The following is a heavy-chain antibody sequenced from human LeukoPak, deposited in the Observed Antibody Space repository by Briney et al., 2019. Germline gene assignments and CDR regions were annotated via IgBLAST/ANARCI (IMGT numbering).Heavy chain of an antibody. Sequence: GGSLRLSCSASGFTFSRYTMSWVRQAPGKGLEWVSCMSSTSSSYKYYADSVKGRFTISRDNSKNTLYLQMNSLRAEDTAVYYCVKDRTMFSGDDAFDIWGQGTMVTVSS. J-gene: IGHJ3*02. V-gene: IGHV3-21*05. CDR3: VKDRTMFSGDDAFDI. CDR1: GFTFSRYT. D-gene: IGHD3-10*02. CDR2: MSSTSSSYK.